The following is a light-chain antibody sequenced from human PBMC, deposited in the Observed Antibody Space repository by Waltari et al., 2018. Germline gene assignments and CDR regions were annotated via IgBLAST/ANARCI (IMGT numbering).Light chain of an antibody. CDR2: RQN. CDR3: ATWDDSLSGVV. CDR1: SPTLGRNH. J-gene: IGLJ2*01. Sequence: QSVLTQPPSASGTPGQRVTISCSGSSPTLGRNHVYLYQQLPGPPPKRLIYRQNHRPSGVPDRFSGSKSGTSASLAISGLRSEDESDYYCATWDDSLSGVVFGGGTKLTVL. V-gene: IGLV1-47*01.